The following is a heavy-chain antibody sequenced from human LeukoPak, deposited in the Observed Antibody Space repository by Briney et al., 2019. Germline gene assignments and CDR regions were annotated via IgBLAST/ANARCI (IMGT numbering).Heavy chain of an antibody. CDR1: GGSISSYY. J-gene: IGHJ4*02. V-gene: IGHV4-59*12. D-gene: IGHD3-10*01. CDR3: AKEEYGSGERDY. CDR2: IYYSGST. Sequence: SETLSLTCTVSGGSISSYYWSWIRQPPGKGLEWIGYIYYSGSTNYNPSLRSRVTISVDKSKNQFSLKLTSVTAADTAVYYCAKEEYGSGERDYWGQGTLVTVSS.